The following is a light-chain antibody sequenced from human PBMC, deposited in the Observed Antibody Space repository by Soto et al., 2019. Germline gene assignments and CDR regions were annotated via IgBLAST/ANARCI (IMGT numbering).Light chain of an antibody. CDR3: QQLNSYPLT. CDR1: QSISAN. J-gene: IGKJ4*01. Sequence: DIPLTQSPYSLSASVGARVTLTWRASQSISANLNWYHQKPGKAPKLLIYAASTLQSGVPSRFSGSGSGTEFTLTISSLQPEDFATYYCQQLNSYPLTFGGGTKVDIK. V-gene: IGKV1-9*01. CDR2: AAS.